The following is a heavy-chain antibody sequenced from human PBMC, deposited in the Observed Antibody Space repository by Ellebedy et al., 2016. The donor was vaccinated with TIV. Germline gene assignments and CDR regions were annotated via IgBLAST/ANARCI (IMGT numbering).Heavy chain of an antibody. Sequence: GGSLRLSCAASGFTFSHHAFYWVRQAPGKGLEWVTIISYDGNNKFYLDSVEGRFSISRDNAKNSLYLQMSSLRAEDTAVYYCATDGSYGDYLSPTHAFAIWGQGTMVTVSS. CDR1: GFTFSHHA. D-gene: IGHD4-17*01. CDR2: ISYDGNNK. V-gene: IGHV3-30*04. CDR3: ATDGSYGDYLSPTHAFAI. J-gene: IGHJ3*02.